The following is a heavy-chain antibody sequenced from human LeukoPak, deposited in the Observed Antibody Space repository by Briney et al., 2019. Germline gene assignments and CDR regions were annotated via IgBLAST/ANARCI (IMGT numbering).Heavy chain of an antibody. CDR1: GGTFSSYA. V-gene: IGHV1-69*01. CDR3: ARDRGYSYGPDVFDI. D-gene: IGHD5-18*01. CDR2: IIPIFGTA. J-gene: IGHJ3*02. Sequence: GSSVKVSCKASGGTFSSYAISWVRQAPGQGLEWMGGIIPIFGTANYAQEFQGRVTITADESTSTAYMELSSLRSEDTAVYYCARDRGYSYGPDVFDIWGQGTMVTVSS.